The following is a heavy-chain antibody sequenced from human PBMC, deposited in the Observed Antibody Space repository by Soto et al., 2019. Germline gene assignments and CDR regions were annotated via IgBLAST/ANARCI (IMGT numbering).Heavy chain of an antibody. D-gene: IGHD5-18*01. V-gene: IGHV4-31*03. CDR1: GGSTSSGGFY. CDR2: IYYSGIS. J-gene: IGHJ6*02. Sequence: PSETLSLTCTVSGGSTSSGGFYWSWIRQHQGKGLEWIGYIYYSGISYYNPSLKSRVSISLDTSRNQFSMTLNSVTAADTAVYYCERNGYTYGMDVWGQGATVTVSS. CDR3: ERNGYTYGMDV.